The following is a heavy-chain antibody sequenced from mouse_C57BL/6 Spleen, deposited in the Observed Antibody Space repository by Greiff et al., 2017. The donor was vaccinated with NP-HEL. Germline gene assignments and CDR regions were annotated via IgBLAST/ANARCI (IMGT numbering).Heavy chain of an antibody. CDR2: ISYDGSN. D-gene: IGHD3-2*02. Sequence: EVKLEESGPGLVKPSQSLSLTCSVTGYSITSGYYWNWIRQFPGNKLEWMGYISYDGSNNYNPSLKNRVSITRDTSKNQFFLKLNSVTTEDTATYYCARGGGSSGSWGYWGQGTTLTVSS. CDR3: ARGGGSSGSWGY. V-gene: IGHV3-6*01. J-gene: IGHJ2*01. CDR1: GYSITSGYY.